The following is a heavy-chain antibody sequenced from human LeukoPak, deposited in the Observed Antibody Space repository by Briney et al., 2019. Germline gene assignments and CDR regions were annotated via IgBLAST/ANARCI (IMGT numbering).Heavy chain of an antibody. CDR3: ARDYYDSSGFGAFDI. CDR1: GYTFTAYY. Sequence: ASVKVSCKASGYTFTAYYMHWVRQAPGQGLEWMGWINPNSGGTNYAQKFQGKVTMTRDTSISTAYMELSRLRSDDTAVYYCARDYYDSSGFGAFDIWGQGTMVTVSS. CDR2: INPNSGGT. D-gene: IGHD3-22*01. J-gene: IGHJ3*02. V-gene: IGHV1-2*02.